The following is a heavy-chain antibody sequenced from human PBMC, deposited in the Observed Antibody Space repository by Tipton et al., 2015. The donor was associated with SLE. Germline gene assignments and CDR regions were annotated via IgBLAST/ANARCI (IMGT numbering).Heavy chain of an antibody. CDR1: GFSFRSYA. V-gene: IGHV3-33*06. J-gene: IGHJ4*02. Sequence: SLRLSCAASGFSFRSYAMSWVRQAPGKGLEWVAGIWFDGTEKYYADSVKGRFTISRDNSKNTLYLQMNSLRAEDTAVYYCAKDRPGKWEPILPYYFDYWGQGTLVTVSS. D-gene: IGHD1-26*01. CDR3: AKDRPGKWEPILPYYFDY. CDR2: IWFDGTEK.